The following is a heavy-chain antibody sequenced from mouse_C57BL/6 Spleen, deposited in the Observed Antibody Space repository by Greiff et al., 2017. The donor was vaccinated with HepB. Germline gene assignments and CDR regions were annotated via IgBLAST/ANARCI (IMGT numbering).Heavy chain of an antibody. CDR2: IDPEDGET. CDR1: GFNIKDYY. Sequence: VQLQQSGAELVKPGASVKLSCTASGFNIKDYYMHWVKQRTEQGLEWIGRIDPEDGETKYDPKFQGKATITADTSSNTAYLQLSSLTSEDTAVYYCAVIYDVYYVWFAYWGQGTLVTVSA. D-gene: IGHD2-3*01. J-gene: IGHJ3*01. CDR3: AVIYDVYYVWFAY. V-gene: IGHV14-2*01.